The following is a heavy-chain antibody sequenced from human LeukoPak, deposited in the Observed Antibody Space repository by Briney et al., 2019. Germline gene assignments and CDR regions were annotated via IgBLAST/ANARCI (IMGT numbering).Heavy chain of an antibody. J-gene: IGHJ4*02. CDR3: AKDGASSYYGGYAPAGLDY. D-gene: IGHD5-12*01. V-gene: IGHV3-30*18. Sequence: PPGGSLRLSCAASGFTFSSYGMHWVRQAPGKGLEWVAVISYDGSNKYYADSVKGRFTISRDNSKNTLYLQMNSLRAEDTAVYYCAKDGASSYYGGYAPAGLDYWGQGALVTVSS. CDR1: GFTFSSYG. CDR2: ISYDGSNK.